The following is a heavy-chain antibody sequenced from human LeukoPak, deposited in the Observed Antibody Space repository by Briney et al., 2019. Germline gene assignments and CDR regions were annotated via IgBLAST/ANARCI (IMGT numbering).Heavy chain of an antibody. V-gene: IGHV3-7*01. D-gene: IGHD5-12*01. Sequence: GESLRLSCAASGFTFSAYWMTWVRQAPGKGLEWVANIIEGGDVKYYVDSVKGRFIISRDNTKNSVYLQMNSLRAEDTAVYSCAKEGGVYSTPYYMDVWGKGTTVTVSS. J-gene: IGHJ6*03. CDR3: AKEGGVYSTPYYMDV. CDR1: GFTFSAYW. CDR2: IIEGGDVK.